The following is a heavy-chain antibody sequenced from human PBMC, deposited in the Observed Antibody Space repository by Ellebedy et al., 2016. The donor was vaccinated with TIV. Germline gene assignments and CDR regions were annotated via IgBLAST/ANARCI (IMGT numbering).Heavy chain of an antibody. Sequence: SETLSLTXAVYGGSFSGYYWSWIRQPPGKGLEWIGEINHSGSTNYNPSLKSRVTISVDTSKNQFSLKLSSVTAADTAVYYCARSPRGYSNYYFDYWGQGTLVTVSS. CDR1: GGSFSGYY. D-gene: IGHD4-11*01. CDR2: INHSGST. V-gene: IGHV4-34*01. J-gene: IGHJ4*02. CDR3: ARSPRGYSNYYFDY.